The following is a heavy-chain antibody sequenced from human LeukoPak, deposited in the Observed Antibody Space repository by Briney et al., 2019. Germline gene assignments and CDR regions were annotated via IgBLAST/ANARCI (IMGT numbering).Heavy chain of an antibody. J-gene: IGHJ4*02. D-gene: IGHD3-10*01. CDR3: ARGDLELFAPFDY. Sequence: SETLPLTCTVSGGSISSYYWSWIRQPPGKGLEWIGYIYYSGSTNYNPSLKSRVTISVDTSKNQFSLKLRSVTAADTAVYYCARGDLELFAPFDYWGQGTLVTVSS. CDR1: GGSISSYY. CDR2: IYYSGST. V-gene: IGHV4-59*01.